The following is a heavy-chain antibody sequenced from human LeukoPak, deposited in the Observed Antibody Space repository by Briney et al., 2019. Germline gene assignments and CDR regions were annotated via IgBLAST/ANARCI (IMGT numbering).Heavy chain of an antibody. V-gene: IGHV4-34*01. J-gene: IGHJ4*02. D-gene: IGHD6-19*01. CDR1: GGSLSGYY. CDR3: ARRQWLRPFHF. Sequence: SETLSLTCAVYGGSLSGYYWSWIRQSPGKGLEWIGEINHSGSTDYNNPSLKSRVNISLDTSENQFSLRLSSVTAADTAVYYCARRQWLRPFHFWGQGTLVTVSS. CDR2: INHSGST.